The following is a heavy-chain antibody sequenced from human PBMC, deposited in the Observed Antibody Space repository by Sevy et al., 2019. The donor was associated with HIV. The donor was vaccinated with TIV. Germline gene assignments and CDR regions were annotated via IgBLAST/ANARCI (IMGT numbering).Heavy chain of an antibody. CDR2: IYQGVST. D-gene: IGHD1-1*01. Sequence: SETRSLTCSVSGGSVNSGVSYWSWIRQSPGKGLEWIAYIYQGVSTNYNPSLKSRVTISVDTSKTHFSLKLSSVTAADTAVYYCATNQGYPEDWFDPWGQGTPVTVSS. CDR3: ATNQGYPEDWFDP. V-gene: IGHV4-61*03. J-gene: IGHJ5*02. CDR1: GGSVNSGVSY.